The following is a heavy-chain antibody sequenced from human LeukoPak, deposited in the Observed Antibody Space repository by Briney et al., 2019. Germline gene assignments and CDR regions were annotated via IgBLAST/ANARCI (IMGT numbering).Heavy chain of an antibody. V-gene: IGHV1-69*13. J-gene: IGHJ3*02. D-gene: IGHD3-22*01. CDR1: GGTFSSYA. CDR2: IIPIFGTA. Sequence: SVKVSCKASGGTFSSYAISWVRQAPGQGLEWMGGIIPIFGTANYAQKFQGRVTITADGSTCTAYMELSSLRSEDTAVYYCARGGTTMIVVSAFDIWGQGTMVTVSS. CDR3: ARGGTTMIVVSAFDI.